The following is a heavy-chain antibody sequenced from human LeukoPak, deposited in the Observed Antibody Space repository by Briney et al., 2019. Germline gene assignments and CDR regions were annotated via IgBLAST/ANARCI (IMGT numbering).Heavy chain of an antibody. J-gene: IGHJ4*02. V-gene: IGHV3-23*01. Sequence: GGSLRLSCPASGFTFSSYAMSWVRQAPEKGLEWVSAISGSGGRTYYADSVKGRFTISRDNSKNTLYLQMNSLRAEDTAVYYCAKWRAGDQSLDYWGQGTLVTVSS. CDR2: ISGSGGRT. D-gene: IGHD7-27*01. CDR3: AKWRAGDQSLDY. CDR1: GFTFSSYA.